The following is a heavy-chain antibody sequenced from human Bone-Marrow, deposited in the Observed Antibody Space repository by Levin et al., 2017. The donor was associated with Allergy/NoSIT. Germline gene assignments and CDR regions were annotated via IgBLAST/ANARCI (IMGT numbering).Heavy chain of an antibody. CDR3: ARAHPEYFFDP. D-gene: IGHD2/OR15-2a*01. CDR1: GFTFSDYG. Sequence: GGSLRLSCAVSGFTFSDYGMHWVRQAPGKGLEWVASITKDGTKKYYLDFVKGRTTLSRDSSKNTAFRQMNSLTADETAVYCCARAHPEYFFDPWGQGTLVIVSS. CDR2: ITKDGTKK. V-gene: IGHV3-30*03. J-gene: IGHJ5*02.